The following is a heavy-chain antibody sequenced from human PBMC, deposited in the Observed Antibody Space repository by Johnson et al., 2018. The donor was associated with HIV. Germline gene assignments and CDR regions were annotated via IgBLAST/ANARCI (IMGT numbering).Heavy chain of an antibody. CDR1: GFTFSIYW. CDR2: INQDGSEN. CDR3: ARDVLGDGTYPPDAFDI. D-gene: IGHD2-8*02. J-gene: IGHJ3*02. V-gene: IGHV3-7*04. Sequence: VQVVESGGGLVQSGGSLGLSCAATGFTFSIYWMAWVRQAPGQGLEWVANINQDGSENHYVDSVTGRFTLSRDNAKNSLYLQVHNLRVEDTAVYYCARDVLGDGTYPPDAFDIWGQGTMVTVSS.